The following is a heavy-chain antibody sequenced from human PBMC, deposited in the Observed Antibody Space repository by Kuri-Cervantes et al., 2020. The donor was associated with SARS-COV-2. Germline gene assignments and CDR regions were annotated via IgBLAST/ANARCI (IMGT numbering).Heavy chain of an antibody. Sequence: GGSLRLSCAASGFTFSSYGMHWARQAPGKGLEWVAVIWYDGSNKYYADSVKGRFTISRDNSKNTLYLQMNSLRAEDTAVYYCAREEDSSSSSLFDYWGQGTLVTVSS. V-gene: IGHV3-33*01. D-gene: IGHD6-6*01. J-gene: IGHJ4*02. CDR2: IWYDGSNK. CDR3: AREEDSSSSSLFDY. CDR1: GFTFSSYG.